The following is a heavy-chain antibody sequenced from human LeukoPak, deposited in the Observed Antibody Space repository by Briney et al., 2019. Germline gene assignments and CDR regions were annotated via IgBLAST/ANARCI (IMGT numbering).Heavy chain of an antibody. CDR3: ARHYDILTDSRYFDY. CDR2: IYYSGST. J-gene: IGHJ4*02. D-gene: IGHD3-9*01. V-gene: IGHV4-39*01. CDR1: DGSISSSSYY. Sequence: SETLSLTCTVSDGSISSSSYYWGWIRQPPGKGLEWIGSIYYSGSTYYNPSLKSRVTISIDTSKNQFSLKLSSVTAADTAVYYCARHYDILTDSRYFDYWGQGTLVTVSS.